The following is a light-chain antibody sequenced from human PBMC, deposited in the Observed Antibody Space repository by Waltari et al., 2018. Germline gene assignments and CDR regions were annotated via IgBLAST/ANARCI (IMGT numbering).Light chain of an antibody. Sequence: SYELTQPPSVSVSPGQTAIIRCSGDQLGDKHVAWYQRKPGQSPVVVIHQDTKRPSGIPERFSGSNSGNTATLTISGTQALDEADYYCQAWDISTGVFGGGTKLTAL. CDR2: QDT. CDR3: QAWDISTGV. V-gene: IGLV3-1*01. CDR1: QLGDKH. J-gene: IGLJ2*01.